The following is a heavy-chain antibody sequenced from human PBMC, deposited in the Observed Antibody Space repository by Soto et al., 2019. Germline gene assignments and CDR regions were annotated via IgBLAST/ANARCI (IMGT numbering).Heavy chain of an antibody. V-gene: IGHV4-59*12. CDR1: HGSISSSY. CDR2: ISNTGKT. D-gene: IGHD6-19*01. J-gene: IGHJ6*02. Sequence: SETLSLTCTVSHGSISSSYWSWIRQPPGKGLEWIGYISNTGKTAYHPSLNSRVTFSIDTAKNQVSLRLSSVTAADTAVYYCARGIEGWYQGRYYYGMDVWGQGTTVTVSS. CDR3: ARGIEGWYQGRYYYGMDV.